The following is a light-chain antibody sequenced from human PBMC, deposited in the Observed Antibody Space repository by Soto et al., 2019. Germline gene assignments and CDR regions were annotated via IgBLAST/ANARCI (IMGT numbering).Light chain of an antibody. CDR3: QQYNNRPYT. CDR1: QSISSD. Sequence: EIMMTQSPDTLSVSPGERATVSCRASQSISSDFAWFQLKPGQAPRLLIYGASTRAPDVPDRFSGSGSGTEFTLTISSLQSEDFAFYYCQQYNNRPYTFGQGTKLEIK. V-gene: IGKV3-15*01. J-gene: IGKJ2*01. CDR2: GAS.